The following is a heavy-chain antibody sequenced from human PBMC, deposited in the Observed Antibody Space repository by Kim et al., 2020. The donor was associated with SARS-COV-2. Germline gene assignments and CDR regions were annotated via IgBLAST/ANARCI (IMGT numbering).Heavy chain of an antibody. CDR3: VASGSITTVFDY. D-gene: IGHD3-10*01. Sequence: GSLSLTCTVSGGSISSSSYYWGWIRQPPGKGLEWIGSIYYSGSTYYNPSLKSRVTISVDTSKNQFSLKLSSVTAADTAVYYCVASGSITTVFDYWGQGTLVTVSS. CDR1: GGSISSSSYY. J-gene: IGHJ4*02. CDR2: IYYSGST. V-gene: IGHV4-39*01.